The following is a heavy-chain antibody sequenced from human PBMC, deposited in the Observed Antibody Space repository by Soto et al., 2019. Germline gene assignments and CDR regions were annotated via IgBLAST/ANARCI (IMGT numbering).Heavy chain of an antibody. Sequence: PSETLSLTCSVSGDSITSFFWSRVRQPPGKGLEWIGYVHYSGSTNYNPSLKSRLTMSVDTSKNHFSLRLDSVTAADTAVYYCARVNQLAPKRNAFDIWGQGTMVTVSS. V-gene: IGHV4-59*01. CDR1: GDSITSFF. CDR3: ARVNQLAPKRNAFDI. D-gene: IGHD2-2*01. CDR2: VHYSGST. J-gene: IGHJ3*02.